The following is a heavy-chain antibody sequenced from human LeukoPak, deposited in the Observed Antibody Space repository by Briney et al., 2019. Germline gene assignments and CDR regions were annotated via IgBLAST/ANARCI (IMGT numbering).Heavy chain of an antibody. J-gene: IGHJ4*02. D-gene: IGHD5-18*01. CDR1: GGSFSGYY. Sequence: SETLSLACAVYGGSFSGYYWSWIRQPPGKGLEWIGEINHSGSTNYNPSLKSRVTISVDTSKNQFSLKLNSVTAADTAVYYCARVGVPGYSYGLDYWGQGTLVTVSS. CDR3: ARVGVPGYSYGLDY. CDR2: INHSGST. V-gene: IGHV4-34*01.